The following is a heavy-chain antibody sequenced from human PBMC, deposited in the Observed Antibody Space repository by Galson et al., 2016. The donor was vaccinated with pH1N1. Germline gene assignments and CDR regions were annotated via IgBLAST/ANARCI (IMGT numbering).Heavy chain of an antibody. CDR1: GFSFSSSS. CDR3: AREGLWPGVDAFDI. J-gene: IGHJ3*02. Sequence: SLRLSCAASGFSFSSSSMNWVRQAPGKGLEWISCISSSSSFIHYADSVKGRFIISRDSAKNSLYLQMNSLRAEDTALYYCAREGLWPGVDAFDIWGQGTMVTVSS. V-gene: IGHV3-21*01. D-gene: IGHD4/OR15-4a*01. CDR2: ISSSSSFI.